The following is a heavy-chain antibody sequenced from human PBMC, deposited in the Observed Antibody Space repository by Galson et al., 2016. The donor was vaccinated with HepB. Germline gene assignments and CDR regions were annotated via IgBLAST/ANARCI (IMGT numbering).Heavy chain of an antibody. Sequence: SETLSLTCTVYGGSLSGYSWTWIRQPPGKGPEWIGYIYYSGSTNYNPSLKSRVTIPVGTSKNQFTLKLSSVTAADTAVYYCAREIAVAGHDAFDIWGQGTMVTVSS. CDR2: IYYSGST. D-gene: IGHD6-19*01. V-gene: IGHV4-59*01. J-gene: IGHJ3*02. CDR3: AREIAVAGHDAFDI. CDR1: GGSLSGYS.